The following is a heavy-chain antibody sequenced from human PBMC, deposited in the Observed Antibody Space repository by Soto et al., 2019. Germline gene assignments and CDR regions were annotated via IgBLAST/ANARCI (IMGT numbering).Heavy chain of an antibody. CDR2: VYYSGIT. V-gene: IGHV4-59*08. CDR3: ARRLAQKRRYYFDY. CDR1: GGSISTYY. D-gene: IGHD2-21*01. Sequence: SETLSLTCTVSGGSISTYYWTWIRQPPGKGLEWIGCVYYSGITNYNPSLKSRVTISADTSKNQFSLKLSSVTAADTAVYYCARRLAQKRRYYFDYWGQGILGTVSS. J-gene: IGHJ4*01.